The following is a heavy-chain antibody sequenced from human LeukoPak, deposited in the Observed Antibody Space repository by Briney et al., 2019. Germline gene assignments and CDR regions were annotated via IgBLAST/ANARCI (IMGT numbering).Heavy chain of an antibody. D-gene: IGHD6-13*01. CDR3: ARSAAGTLDY. CDR2: TYYKSKWYN. J-gene: IGHJ4*02. Sequence: SQTLSLTCAISGDSVSSKSATWNWIRQSPSRGLEWLGRTYYKSKWYNDYAISVKSRITITPDTPKNQFSLHLNSVTPEDTAVYFCARSAAGTLDYWGQGTLVTASS. CDR1: GDSVSSKSAT. V-gene: IGHV6-1*01.